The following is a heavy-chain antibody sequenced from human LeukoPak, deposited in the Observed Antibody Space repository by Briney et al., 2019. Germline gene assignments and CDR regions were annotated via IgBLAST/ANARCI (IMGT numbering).Heavy chain of an antibody. CDR3: AKDVDSSGYYYYFDY. J-gene: IGHJ4*02. D-gene: IGHD3-22*01. V-gene: IGHV3-43D*03. Sequence: GGSLRLSCAASGFTFDDYAMHWVRQAPGKGLEWVSLISWDGGSTYYADSVKGRFTISRDNSKNPLYLQMNSLRAEDTALYYCAKDVDSSGYYYYFDYWGQGTLVTVSP. CDR2: ISWDGGST. CDR1: GFTFDDYA.